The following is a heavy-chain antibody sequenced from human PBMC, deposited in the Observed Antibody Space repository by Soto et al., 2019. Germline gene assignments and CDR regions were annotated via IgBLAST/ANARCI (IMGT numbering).Heavy chain of an antibody. D-gene: IGHD6-19*01. V-gene: IGHV1-18*01. Sequence: ASVKVSCKASGYTFTSYGISWVRQAPGQGLEWMGWISAYNGNTNYAQKLQGRVTMTTDTSTSTAYMELRSPRSDDTAVYYCASRRGSGWYLGAFDIWGQGTMVTVSS. J-gene: IGHJ3*02. CDR2: ISAYNGNT. CDR3: ASRRGSGWYLGAFDI. CDR1: GYTFTSYG.